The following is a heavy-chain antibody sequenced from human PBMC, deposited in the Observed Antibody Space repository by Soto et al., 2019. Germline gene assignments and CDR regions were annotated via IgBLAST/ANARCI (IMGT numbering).Heavy chain of an antibody. J-gene: IGHJ3*02. Sequence: GESLKISCKGSGYSLTSYWIGWVRQMPGKGLEWMGIIYPGDSDTRYSPSFQGQVTISADKSISTAYLQWSSLKASDTAMYYCARRYCSGGSCYDTFDIWGQGTMVTVSS. V-gene: IGHV5-51*01. CDR2: IYPGDSDT. D-gene: IGHD2-15*01. CDR3: ARRYCSGGSCYDTFDI. CDR1: GYSLTSYW.